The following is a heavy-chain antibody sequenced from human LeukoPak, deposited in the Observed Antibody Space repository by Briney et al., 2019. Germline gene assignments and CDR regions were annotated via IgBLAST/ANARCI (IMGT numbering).Heavy chain of an antibody. CDR3: ARGRYYYDTSGYWVFDP. J-gene: IGHJ5*02. CDR1: GGSFSGYY. D-gene: IGHD3-22*01. CDR2: INHSGST. Sequence: SETLSLTCAVYGGSFSGYYWSWIRQPPGKGLEWIGEINHSGSTNYNPSLKSRVTISVDTSKNHFSLKLSSVTAADTAVYYCARGRYYYDTSGYWVFDPWGQGTLVTVSS. V-gene: IGHV4-34*01.